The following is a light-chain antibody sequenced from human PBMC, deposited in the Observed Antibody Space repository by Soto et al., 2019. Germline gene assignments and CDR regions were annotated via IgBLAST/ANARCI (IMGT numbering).Light chain of an antibody. CDR2: GGS. V-gene: IGKV3-20*01. J-gene: IGKJ5*01. CDR1: QSISSSY. Sequence: EILFTQSPGTLSLSPGGGGTLCCRASQSISSSYFAWYQQKPGQAPRFLIYGGSNRATGIPDRVSGSGSGTDFTLTISRLEPEDFAVYYCQQYGSSPTFGHGTLLEIK. CDR3: QQYGSSPT.